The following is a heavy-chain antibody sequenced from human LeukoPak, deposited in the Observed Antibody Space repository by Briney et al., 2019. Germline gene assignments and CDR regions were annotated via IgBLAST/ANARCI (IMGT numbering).Heavy chain of an antibody. D-gene: IGHD5-24*01. Sequence: KTSETLSLTCTVSGGSINSNNYYWAWVRQPPGKGLEWIGAVYFTCSTQYNPSLKSLFTISVETSKDQFSLKLASATAADTAVYYCARDVGLQLLVGDYFDYWGQGILVTVSS. V-gene: IGHV4-39*07. CDR3: ARDVGLQLLVGDYFDY. J-gene: IGHJ4*02. CDR2: VYFTCST. CDR1: GGSINSNNYY.